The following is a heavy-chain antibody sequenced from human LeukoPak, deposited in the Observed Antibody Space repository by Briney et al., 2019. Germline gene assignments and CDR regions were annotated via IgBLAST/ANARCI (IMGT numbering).Heavy chain of an antibody. CDR2: INPNSGGT. D-gene: IGHD6-13*01. J-gene: IGHJ6*02. CDR3: ARLMAAAGFYYYYGMDV. V-gene: IGHV1-2*02. Sequence: ASVKVSCKASGYTFTGYYMHWVRQAPGQGLGWMGWINPNSGGTNYAQKFQGRVTMTRDTSISTAYMELSRLRSDDTAVYYCARLMAAAGFYYYYGMDVWGQGTTVTVSS. CDR1: GYTFTGYY.